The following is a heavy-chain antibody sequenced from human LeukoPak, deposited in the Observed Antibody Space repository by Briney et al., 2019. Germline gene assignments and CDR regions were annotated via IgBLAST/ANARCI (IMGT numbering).Heavy chain of an antibody. Sequence: SETLSLTCTVSGGSISSNYWSWIRQPPGKGLEWIGYINTSGSTNYNPSLKSRVSISLDTSRNQFSLKLTSVTAADTAVYYCARRGNWGFFDYWGQGILVSASS. V-gene: IGHV4-4*09. CDR3: ARRGNWGFFDY. J-gene: IGHJ4*02. D-gene: IGHD7-27*01. CDR2: INTSGST. CDR1: GGSISSNY.